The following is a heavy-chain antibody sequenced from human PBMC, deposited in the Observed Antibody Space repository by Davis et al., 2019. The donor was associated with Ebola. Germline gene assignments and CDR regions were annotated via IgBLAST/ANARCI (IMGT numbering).Heavy chain of an antibody. Sequence: MPSETLSLTCAISGDSVSSNSAAWNWIRQSPSRGLEWLGRTYYRSKWYNDYAVSVKSRITINPDTSKNQFSLQLNSVTPEDTAVYYCARDRGPRHPWRYYYYGMDVWGQGTTVTVSS. CDR3: ARDRGPRHPWRYYYYGMDV. CDR1: GDSVSSNSAA. CDR2: TYYRSKWYN. V-gene: IGHV6-1*01. D-gene: IGHD3-10*01. J-gene: IGHJ6*02.